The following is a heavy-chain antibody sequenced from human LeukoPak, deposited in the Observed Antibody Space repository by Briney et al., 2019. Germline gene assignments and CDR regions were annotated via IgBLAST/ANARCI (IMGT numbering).Heavy chain of an antibody. V-gene: IGHV1-2*02. D-gene: IGHD6-19*01. Sequence: ASVKVSCKASGYTFTGYYMHWVRQAPGQGLEWMGWINPNSGGTNYAQKFQGRVTMTRDTSISTAYMELSRLRSDDTAVYYCATTPLPIAVADLSWFDPWGQGTLVTVSS. CDR1: GYTFTGYY. CDR3: ATTPLPIAVADLSWFDP. CDR2: INPNSGGT. J-gene: IGHJ5*02.